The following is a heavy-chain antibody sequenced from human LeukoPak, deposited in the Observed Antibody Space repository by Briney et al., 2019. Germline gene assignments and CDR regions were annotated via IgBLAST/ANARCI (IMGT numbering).Heavy chain of an antibody. D-gene: IGHD5-24*01. CDR3: ARDMATDYFDY. CDR2: IWYDGSNR. V-gene: IGHV3-33*01. CDR1: GFTFSRHG. Sequence: GRSLRLSCAASGFTFSRHGMHWVRQAPGKGLEWVAVIWYDGSNRYYADSVKGRFTISGDNSKNTLYLQVNSLRAEDTAVYYCARDMATDYFDYWGQGTLVTVSS. J-gene: IGHJ4*02.